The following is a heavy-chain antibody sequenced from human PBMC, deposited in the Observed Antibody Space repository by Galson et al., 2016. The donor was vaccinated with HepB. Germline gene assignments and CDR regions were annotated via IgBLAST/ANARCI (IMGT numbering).Heavy chain of an antibody. J-gene: IGHJ4*02. Sequence: SLRLSCAASGFTFSTYGMHWVRQAPGKGLEWVAVISYDGSNKYYADSVKGRFTISRDNSKNTLYLQINSLRAEDTAVYYCARDSKLLRSFDYWGQGTLVTVSS. CDR1: GFTFSTYG. V-gene: IGHV3-30*03. CDR3: ARDSKLLRSFDY. D-gene: IGHD6-6*01. CDR2: ISYDGSNK.